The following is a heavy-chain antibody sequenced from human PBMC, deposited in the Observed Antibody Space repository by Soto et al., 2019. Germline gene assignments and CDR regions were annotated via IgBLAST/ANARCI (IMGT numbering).Heavy chain of an antibody. CDR1: GFTSSNYW. Sequence: EVQVVESGGGLVQPGGSLRLSCVASGFTSSNYWMNWVRQAPGKGLEWVANIKQDGSEKNYVDSVKGRFTISRDNAKNSLYLQMNSLRAEDTAVYYCAGSTSRWGVWGKGTTGTVAS. CDR2: IKQDGSEK. V-gene: IGHV3-7*01. J-gene: IGHJ6*04. CDR3: AGSTSRWGV. D-gene: IGHD6-13*01.